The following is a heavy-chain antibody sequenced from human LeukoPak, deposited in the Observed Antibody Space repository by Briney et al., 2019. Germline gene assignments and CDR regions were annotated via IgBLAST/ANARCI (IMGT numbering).Heavy chain of an antibody. CDR1: GGSISSGSYY. D-gene: IGHD2-15*01. CDR3: ARGYCSGGSCYVYNWLDP. CDR2: IYTSGST. Sequence: SETLSLTCTVSGGSISSGSYYWSWIRQPAGKGLEWIGRIYTSGSTNYNPSLKSRVTISVDTSKNQFSLKLSSVTAADTAVYYCARGYCSGGSCYVYNWLDPWGQGTLVTVSS. V-gene: IGHV4-61*02. J-gene: IGHJ5*02.